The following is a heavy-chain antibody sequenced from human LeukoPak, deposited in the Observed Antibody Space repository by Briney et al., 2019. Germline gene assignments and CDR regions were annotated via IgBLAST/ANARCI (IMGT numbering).Heavy chain of an antibody. D-gene: IGHD2-15*01. CDR2: ISYDGSNK. Sequence: QPGRSLRLSCAASGFTFSSYAMPWVRQAPGKGLEWVAVISYDGSNKYYADSVKGRFTISRDNSKNTLYLQMNSLRAEDTAVYYCARDGVIVVVAYYHGMDVWGQGTTVTVSS. J-gene: IGHJ6*02. CDR1: GFTFSSYA. V-gene: IGHV3-30-3*01. CDR3: ARDGVIVVVAYYHGMDV.